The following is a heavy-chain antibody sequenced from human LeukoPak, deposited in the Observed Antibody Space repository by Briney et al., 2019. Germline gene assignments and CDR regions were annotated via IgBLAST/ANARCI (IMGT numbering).Heavy chain of an antibody. D-gene: IGHD5-24*01. CDR1: GFTFSSYA. CDR2: IKQDGSGK. CDR3: VREGDGYSLEGFDM. J-gene: IGHJ3*02. Sequence: PGGSLRLSCAASGFTFSSYAMHWVRQAPGKGLEWVANIKQDGSGKYSVDSVKGRFTISRDNAKNSLYLQMNSLRAEDTAVYYCVREGDGYSLEGFDMWGQGTMVTVSS. V-gene: IGHV3-7*01.